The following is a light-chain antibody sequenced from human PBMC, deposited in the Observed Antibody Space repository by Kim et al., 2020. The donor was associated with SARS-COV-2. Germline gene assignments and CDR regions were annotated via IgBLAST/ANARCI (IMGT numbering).Light chain of an antibody. CDR3: QQFKSFPPT. J-gene: IGKJ1*01. V-gene: IGKV1-13*02. CDR2: GTS. CDR1: QGIGTS. Sequence: AIQLAQSPSPLSASVGDRVTITCRASQGIGTSLAWYRQRPGKAPQLLMEGTSTLESGVPSGFTGSGSGTDFILTISSLQPEDFATYYCQQFKSFPPTFGQGTKVEIK.